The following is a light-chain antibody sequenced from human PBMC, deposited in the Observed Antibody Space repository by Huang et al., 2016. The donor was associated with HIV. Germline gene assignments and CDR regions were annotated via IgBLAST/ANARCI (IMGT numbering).Light chain of an antibody. V-gene: IGKV4-1*01. Sequence: DIVMTQSPDSLAVSLGERATINCKSSQSVLDHSNNKNCLAWFQQKPGQPPKLLIYWAFARESGVPDLFSGSGSGTDFTLTISSLQAEDVAVYYCHQYYNTPYTFGQGTKLEIK. J-gene: IGKJ2*01. CDR1: QSVLDHSNNKNC. CDR3: HQYYNTPYT. CDR2: WAF.